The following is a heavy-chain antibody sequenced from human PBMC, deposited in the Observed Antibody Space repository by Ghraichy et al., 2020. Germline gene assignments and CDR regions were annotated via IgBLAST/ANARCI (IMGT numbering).Heavy chain of an antibody. D-gene: IGHD6-19*01. J-gene: IGHJ4*02. V-gene: IGHV4-59*01. CDR1: GGSISSYY. CDR3: ARFGSSGWDFDY. Sequence: GSLRLSCTVSGGSISSYYWSWIRQPPGKGLEWIGYIYYSGSTNYNPSLKSRVTISVDTSKNQFSLKLSSVTAADTAVYYCARFGSSGWDFDYWGQGTLVTVSS. CDR2: IYYSGST.